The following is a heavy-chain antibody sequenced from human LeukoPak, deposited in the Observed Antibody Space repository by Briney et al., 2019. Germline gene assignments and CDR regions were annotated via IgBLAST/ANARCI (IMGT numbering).Heavy chain of an antibody. V-gene: IGHV4-39*01. CDR3: ARLRGSSGWTVYLDY. CDR1: GGSLSSSSYY. CDR2: IYYSGST. Sequence: SETLSLTCIVSGGSLSSSSYYWGWLRQPPGKGLEWIGSIYYSGSTYYNPSLKSRVTTSVDTSKNQFSLKLSSVTASDTAVYYCARLRGSSGWTVYLDYWGQGTLVTVSS. J-gene: IGHJ4*02. D-gene: IGHD6-19*01.